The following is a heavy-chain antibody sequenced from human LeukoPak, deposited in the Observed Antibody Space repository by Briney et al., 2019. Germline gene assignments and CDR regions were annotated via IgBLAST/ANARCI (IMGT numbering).Heavy chain of an antibody. CDR1: GYTFTSYT. D-gene: IGHD1-26*01. CDR2: INAGNGNT. V-gene: IGHV1-3*01. Sequence: ASVKVSCKASGYTFTSYTMHWVRQAPGQRLEWMGWINAGNGNTKYSQKFQGRVAITRDTSASTAYMELSSRRSEDTAVYYCARVGPTTFDYWGQGTLVTVSS. CDR3: ARVGPTTFDY. J-gene: IGHJ4*02.